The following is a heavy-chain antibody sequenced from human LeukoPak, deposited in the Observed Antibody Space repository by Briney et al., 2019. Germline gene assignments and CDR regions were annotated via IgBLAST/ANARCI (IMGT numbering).Heavy chain of an antibody. D-gene: IGHD3-22*01. CDR3: AKEPYDNSGYRYHAFDI. Sequence: SGGSLRLSCAASGFTFDDYAMHWVRQAPGKGLEWVSGISWNSGSIDYADSVRGRFAISRDNAKNSLYLQMNSLRAEDTALYYCAKEPYDNSGYRYHAFDIWGQGTMVTVSS. J-gene: IGHJ3*02. CDR1: GFTFDDYA. V-gene: IGHV3-9*01. CDR2: ISWNSGSI.